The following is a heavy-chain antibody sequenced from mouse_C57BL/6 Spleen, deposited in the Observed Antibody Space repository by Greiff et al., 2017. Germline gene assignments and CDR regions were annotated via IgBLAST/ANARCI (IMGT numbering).Heavy chain of an antibody. CDR3: EKRDGYDHGMDY. J-gene: IGHJ4*01. CDR1: GYTFTDYN. CDR2: INPNNGGT. V-gene: IGHV1-18*01. Sequence: VQLQQSGPELVKPGASVKISCKASGYTFTDYNMDWVKQSPGKSLEWIGDINPNNGGTIYNQKFKGKATLTVDKSSSTAYMELRSLTSEDTAVYYCEKRDGYDHGMDYWGQGTSVTVSS. D-gene: IGHD2-2*01.